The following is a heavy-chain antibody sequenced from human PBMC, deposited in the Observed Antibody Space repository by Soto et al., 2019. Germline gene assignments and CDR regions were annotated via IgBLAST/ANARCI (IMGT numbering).Heavy chain of an antibody. CDR1: GFSFSSYC. D-gene: IGHD3-10*01. Sequence: PXRSLRRTCAASGFSFSSYCLSWVRQASGRGLEWVANINQDATRQSYVDSVEGRFSISRDNAKNSVYLQMNNLRVDDTAVYYCARVGLFDGNKPITLEFWGQGTLVTFSS. V-gene: IGHV3-7*03. J-gene: IGHJ4*02. CDR3: ARVGLFDGNKPITLEF. CDR2: INQDATRQ.